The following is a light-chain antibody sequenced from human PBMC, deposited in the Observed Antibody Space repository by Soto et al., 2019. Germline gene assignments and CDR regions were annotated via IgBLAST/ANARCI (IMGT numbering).Light chain of an antibody. CDR1: QGISSY. CDR2: SAS. J-gene: IGKJ4*01. CDR3: QQLNSYPLT. V-gene: IGKV1-9*01. Sequence: DIQLTQSPSFLSASVGDRVAITCRASQGISSYLAWYQKKPGTAPKLLIHSASTLQSGVPSRFSGSGSGTEFTLTISSLQPEDSAIYYCQQLNSYPLTFGGGTKVEVK.